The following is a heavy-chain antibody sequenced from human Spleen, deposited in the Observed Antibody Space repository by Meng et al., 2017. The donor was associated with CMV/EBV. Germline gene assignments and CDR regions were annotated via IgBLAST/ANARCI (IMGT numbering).Heavy chain of an antibody. D-gene: IGHD6-13*01. CDR1: GFTFSRYA. Sequence: GESLKISCAASGFTFSRYAMSWVRQAPGKGLEWVATISGNGGSTYYADSVKGRFTISRDSSKSTVYLQMNSLRAEDTAVYYCSRDSGNWFFDYWGQGPLVTVSS. CDR3: SRDSGNWFFDY. J-gene: IGHJ4*02. CDR2: ISGNGGST. V-gene: IGHV3-23*01.